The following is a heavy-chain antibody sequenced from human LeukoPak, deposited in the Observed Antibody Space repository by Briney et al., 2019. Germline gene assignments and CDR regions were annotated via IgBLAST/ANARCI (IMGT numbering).Heavy chain of an antibody. J-gene: IGHJ6*02. CDR2: MNPNSGNT. CDR1: GYTFTSYD. D-gene: IGHD3-10*01. V-gene: IGHV1-8*01. CDR3: ARGRVLWFGVDYYGMDV. Sequence: ASVKVSCKASGYTFTSYDINWVRQAPGQGLEWMGWMNPNSGNTGYAQKFQGRVTMTRNTSISTAYMELSSLRSEDTAVYYCARGRVLWFGVDYYGMDVWGQGTTVTVSS.